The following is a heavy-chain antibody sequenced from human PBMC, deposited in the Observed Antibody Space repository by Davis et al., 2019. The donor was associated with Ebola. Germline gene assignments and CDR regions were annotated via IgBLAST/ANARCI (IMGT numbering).Heavy chain of an antibody. J-gene: IGHJ4*02. CDR3: ARGRSSSWYWVDY. V-gene: IGHV1-69*13. D-gene: IGHD6-13*01. Sequence: AASVKVSCKASGGTFSSYAISWVRQAPGQGLEWMGGIIPIFGTANYAQKFQGRVTITADASTSTAYMELSSLRSEDTAVYYCARGRSSSWYWVDYWGQGTLVTVSS. CDR1: GGTFSSYA. CDR2: IIPIFGTA.